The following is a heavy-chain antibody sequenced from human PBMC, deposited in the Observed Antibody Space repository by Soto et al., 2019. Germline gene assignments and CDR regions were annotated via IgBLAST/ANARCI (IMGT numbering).Heavy chain of an antibody. CDR3: ARGRTMVRGPRDYYYYMDV. V-gene: IGHV4-34*01. D-gene: IGHD3-10*01. CDR1: GGSFSGYY. CDR2: INHSGST. J-gene: IGHJ6*03. Sequence: SETLSLTCAVYGGSFSGYYWSWIRQPPGKGLEWIGEINHSGSTNYNPSLKSRVTISVDTSKNQFSLKLSSVTAADTAVYYCARGRTMVRGPRDYYYYMDVWGKGTTVTVSS.